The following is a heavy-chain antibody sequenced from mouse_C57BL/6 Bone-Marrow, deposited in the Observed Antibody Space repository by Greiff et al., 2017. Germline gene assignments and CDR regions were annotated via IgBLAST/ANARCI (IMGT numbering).Heavy chain of an antibody. V-gene: IGHV1-81*01. Sequence: VQLVESGAELARPGASVKLSCKASGYTFTSYGISWVKQRTGQGLEWIGEIYPRSGNTYYNEKFKGKATLTADKSSSTAYMELRSLTSEDSAVYFCASFYYYGSSYDDWGQGTTLTVSS. CDR3: ASFYYYGSSYDD. D-gene: IGHD1-1*01. CDR1: GYTFTSYG. CDR2: IYPRSGNT. J-gene: IGHJ2*01.